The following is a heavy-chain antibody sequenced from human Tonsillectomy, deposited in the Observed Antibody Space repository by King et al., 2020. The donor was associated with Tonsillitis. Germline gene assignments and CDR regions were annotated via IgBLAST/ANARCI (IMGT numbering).Heavy chain of an antibody. CDR2: ISWNSGII. CDR1: GFTFDDYA. Sequence: EVQLVESGGGLVQPGRSLRLSCAASGFTFDDYAMHWVRQAPGKGLEWVSGISWNSGIIGYADSVKGRFTISKDNAKNSLYLQMNSLRAEDTALYYCAKDSTVRGVITSLDYWGQGTLVTVSS. V-gene: IGHV3-9*01. D-gene: IGHD3-10*01. CDR3: AKDSTVRGVITSLDY. J-gene: IGHJ4*02.